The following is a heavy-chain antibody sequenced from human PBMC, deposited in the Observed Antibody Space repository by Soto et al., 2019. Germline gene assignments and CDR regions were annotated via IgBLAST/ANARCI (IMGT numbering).Heavy chain of an antibody. CDR2: IYYSEST. Sequence: SETLSLTCTVSGGSISSYYWSWIRQPPGKGLEWIGYIYYSESTNYNPSLKSRVTISVDTSKNQFSLKLSSVTAADTAVYYCARSNPNYCSSTSCQYSSSWRALDYWGQGTLVTVSS. V-gene: IGHV4-59*01. D-gene: IGHD2-2*01. CDR3: ARSNPNYCSSTSCQYSSSWRALDY. CDR1: GGSISSYY. J-gene: IGHJ4*02.